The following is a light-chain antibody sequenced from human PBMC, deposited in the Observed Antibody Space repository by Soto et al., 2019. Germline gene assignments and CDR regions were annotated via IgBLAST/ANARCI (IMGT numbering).Light chain of an antibody. CDR1: SSNIGAGQD. J-gene: IGLJ1*01. V-gene: IGLV1-40*01. CDR3: QSYATSLSALSL. CDR2: DSN. Sequence: QSVLTQPPSVSGAPGQRVTISCTGTSSNIGAGQDVHWYRQLPGAAPKFLISDSNNRASGVPDRFSVSKSGASASLAITGLRAEDEGDYFCQSYATSLSALSLFGTRPNVAVL.